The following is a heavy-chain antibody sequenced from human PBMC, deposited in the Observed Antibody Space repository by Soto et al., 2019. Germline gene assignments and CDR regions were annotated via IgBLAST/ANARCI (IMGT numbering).Heavy chain of an antibody. V-gene: IGHV1-69*13. CDR3: ARLPLFSRWHYYYYGMDV. CDR1: GGTFSSYA. Sequence: SVKVSCKASGGTFSSYAVSWVRQAPGQGLEWMGGIIPIFGTANYAQKFQGRVTITADESTSTAYMELSSLRSEDTAVYYCARLPLFSRWHYYYYGMDVWGQGTTVTVSS. D-gene: IGHD2-21*01. CDR2: IIPIFGTA. J-gene: IGHJ6*02.